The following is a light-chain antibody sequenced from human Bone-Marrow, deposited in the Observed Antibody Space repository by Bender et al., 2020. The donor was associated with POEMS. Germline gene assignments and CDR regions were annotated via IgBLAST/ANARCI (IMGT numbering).Light chain of an antibody. CDR2: DVS. CDR1: SSDVGGYDY. J-gene: IGLJ1*01. V-gene: IGLV2-14*01. CDR3: SSFTSSSTLV. Sequence: QSALTQPASVSGSPGQSITISCTGTSSDVGGYDYVSWYQQHPGKAPKVMIYDVSNRPSGVSNRFSGSKSDNTASLTISGLQAEDEADYYCSSFTSSSTLVFGTGTKVIVL.